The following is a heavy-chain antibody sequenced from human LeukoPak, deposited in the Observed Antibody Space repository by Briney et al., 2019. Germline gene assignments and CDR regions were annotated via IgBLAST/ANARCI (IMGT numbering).Heavy chain of an antibody. CDR1: GDSVSSGY. Sequence: KTSETLSLTCNVSGDSVSSGYWSWIRQSPGKGLEWIGFIQDSGITDYNPSLKSRLLMSLDISKNQFSLNLRSVTAADTAVYYCAGRVHRYSRDWGQGILVTISS. CDR3: AGRVHRYSRD. CDR2: IQDSGIT. V-gene: IGHV4-4*09. D-gene: IGHD2-15*01. J-gene: IGHJ1*01.